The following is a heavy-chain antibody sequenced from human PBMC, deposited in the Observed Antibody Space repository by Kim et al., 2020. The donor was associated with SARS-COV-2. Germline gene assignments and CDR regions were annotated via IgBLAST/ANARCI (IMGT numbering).Heavy chain of an antibody. CDR1: GDSVSSNSAA. CDR2: TYYRSKWYN. D-gene: IGHD6-13*01. J-gene: IGHJ6*01. CDR3: ARDEYRSSRQWIRFYYCGMDV. V-gene: IGHV6-1*01. Sequence: SQTLSLSCAISGDSVSSNSAAWNWTRQSPSRGLEWLGRTYYRSKWYNDSAVSVKSRITINPDTSKNQFSLQLNSVTPEDTAVYYCARDEYRSSRQWIRFYYCGMDVWGQGTTVTVSS.